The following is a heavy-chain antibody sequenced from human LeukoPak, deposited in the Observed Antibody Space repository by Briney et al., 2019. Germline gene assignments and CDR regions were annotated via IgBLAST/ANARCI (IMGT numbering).Heavy chain of an antibody. CDR1: GFTFSSYW. D-gene: IGHD5-24*01. CDR2: IYRDGLT. CDR3: ARDPRDGYGHFDY. V-gene: IGHV3-66*02. J-gene: IGHJ4*02. Sequence: GGSLRLSCAASGFTFSSYWMSWVRQAPGEGLEWVSAIYRDGLTYYADSVRGRFTISRDNSKSTVYLQMNSLKPEDTAVYFCARDPRDGYGHFDYWGPGTLVTVSS.